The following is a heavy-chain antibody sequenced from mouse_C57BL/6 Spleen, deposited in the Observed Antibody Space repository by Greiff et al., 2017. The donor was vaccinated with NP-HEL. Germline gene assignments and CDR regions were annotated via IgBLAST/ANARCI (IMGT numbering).Heavy chain of an antibody. CDR1: GYSITSGYY. CDR3: ARGRDEDYFDY. V-gene: IGHV3-6*01. Sequence: VQLQQSGPGLVKPSQSLSLTCSVTGYSITSGYYWNWIRQFPGNKLEWMGYISYDGSNNYNPSLKNRISITRDTSKNQFFLKLNSVTTEDTATYYCARGRDEDYFDYWGQGTTLTVSS. CDR2: ISYDGSN. D-gene: IGHD3-3*01. J-gene: IGHJ2*01.